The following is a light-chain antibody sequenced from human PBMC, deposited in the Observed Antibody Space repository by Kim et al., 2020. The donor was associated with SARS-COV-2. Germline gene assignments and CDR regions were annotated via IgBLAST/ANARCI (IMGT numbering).Light chain of an antibody. V-gene: IGLV3-1*01. Sequence: SYELTQPPSVSVSPGHTASITCSGDKLGDKYACWYQQKPGQSPVLVIYQHNKRPSGIPERFSGSNSGNTATLTISGTQAMDEADYYCQAWDSSTVVFGGGTQLTVL. CDR1: KLGDKY. CDR3: QAWDSSTVV. J-gene: IGLJ2*01. CDR2: QHN.